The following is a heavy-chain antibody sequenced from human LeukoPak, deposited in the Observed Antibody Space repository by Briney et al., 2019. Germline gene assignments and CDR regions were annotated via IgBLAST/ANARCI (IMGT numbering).Heavy chain of an antibody. J-gene: IGHJ6*02. D-gene: IGHD3-9*01. CDR3: ARARVLRYFDWSGAHSAYHGMDV. CDR1: GGSFSGYY. Sequence: PSETLSLTCAVYGGSFSGYYWSWSRQPPGKGLEWIGEINHSGSTNYNPSLKSRVTISVDTSKNQFSLKLSSVTAADTAVYYCARARVLRYFDWSGAHSAYHGMDVWGQGTTVTVSS. V-gene: IGHV4-34*01. CDR2: INHSGST.